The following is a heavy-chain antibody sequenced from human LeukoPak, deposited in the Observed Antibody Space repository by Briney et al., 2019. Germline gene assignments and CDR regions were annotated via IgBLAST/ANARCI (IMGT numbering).Heavy chain of an antibody. Sequence: PGGSLRLSCAASGFTFSSYEMNWVGQAPGKGLEWVAYISGSGSTIYYGDSVKGRFTISRDNAKNSLYLQINSLRAEDTAVYYCARGEQRTGAFDIWGQGTMVTVSS. CDR2: ISGSGSTI. CDR1: GFTFSSYE. V-gene: IGHV3-48*03. J-gene: IGHJ3*02. CDR3: ARGEQRTGAFDI. D-gene: IGHD1/OR15-1a*01.